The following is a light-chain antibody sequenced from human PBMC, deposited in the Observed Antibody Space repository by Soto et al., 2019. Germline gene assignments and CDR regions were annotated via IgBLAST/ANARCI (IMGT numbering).Light chain of an antibody. CDR3: QQGHNWPLT. Sequence: EIVMTQSPATLSLSPGERAARSCRASQSINSELAWYQQKPGQPPRLLIYGASTRATGVPARFTGSESGSEFTLTISELQSEDFAVYYCQQGHNWPLTFGQGTRLEI. V-gene: IGKV3-15*01. J-gene: IGKJ2*01. CDR2: GAS. CDR1: QSINSE.